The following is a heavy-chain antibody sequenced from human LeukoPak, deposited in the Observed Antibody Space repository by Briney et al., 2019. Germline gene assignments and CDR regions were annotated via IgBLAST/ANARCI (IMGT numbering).Heavy chain of an antibody. CDR1: GFTFSDYY. CDR2: ITSSSSYI. CDR3: ARDGGYCSGGSCYYYGMDV. V-gene: IGHV3-11*06. D-gene: IGHD2-15*01. J-gene: IGHJ6*02. Sequence: GGSLRLSCAASGFTFSDYYMSWIRQAPGKGLEWVSSITSSSSYIYYADSLKGRFTISRDNAKNSLYLQMNSLRAEDTAVYYCARDGGYCSGGSCYYYGMDVWGQGTTVTVSS.